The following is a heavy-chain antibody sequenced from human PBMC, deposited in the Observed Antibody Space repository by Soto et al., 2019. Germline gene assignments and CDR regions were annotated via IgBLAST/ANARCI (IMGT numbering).Heavy chain of an antibody. V-gene: IGHV1-69*12. Sequence: QVQLVQSGAEVKKPGSSVKVSCKASGGTFSSYAISWVRQAPGQGLEWMGGIIPIFGTANYAQKFQGRVTITADESTNTAFMRLSSLRSEDTAVYYWASDGYFISTRCYEPLQPYYYYDYGMDVWGQGTTVTVSS. CDR1: GGTFSSYA. J-gene: IGHJ6*02. D-gene: IGHD2-2*01. CDR2: IIPIFGTA. CDR3: ASDGYFISTRCYEPLQPYYYYDYGMDV.